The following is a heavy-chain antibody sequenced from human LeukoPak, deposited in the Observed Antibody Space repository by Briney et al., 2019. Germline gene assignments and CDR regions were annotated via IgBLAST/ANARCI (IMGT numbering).Heavy chain of an antibody. J-gene: IGHJ4*02. Sequence: GGSLRLSCAASGFTVSSNYMSWVRQAPEKGLEWVSVIYSGSSTSYADSVKGRFTISRDNSKNTLYLHMNSLRAEDTAVYYCARAVRRSGYYKDYYFDYWGQGTLVTVSS. CDR3: ARAVRRSGYYKDYYFDY. D-gene: IGHD3-22*01. CDR2: IYSGSST. V-gene: IGHV3-53*01. CDR1: GFTVSSNY.